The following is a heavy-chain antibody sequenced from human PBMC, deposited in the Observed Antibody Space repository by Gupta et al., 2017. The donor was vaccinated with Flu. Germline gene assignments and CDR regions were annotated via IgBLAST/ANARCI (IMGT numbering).Heavy chain of an antibody. V-gene: IGHV4-38-2*02. J-gene: IGHJ3*02. CDR3: ARDSKSSVPPEI. D-gene: IGHD2-2*01. CDR1: GYSISSGYY. CDR2: IYHSGST. Sequence: QVQLQESGPGLVKPSETLSLTCAVSGYSISSGYYWGWIRQPPGKGLEWIGSIYHSGSTYYNPSLKSRVTISVDTSKNQFSLKLSSVTAADTAVYYCARDSKSSVPPEIWGQGTMVTVSS.